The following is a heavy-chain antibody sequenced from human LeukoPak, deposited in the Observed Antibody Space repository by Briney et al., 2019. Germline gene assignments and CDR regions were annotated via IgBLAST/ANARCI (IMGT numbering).Heavy chain of an antibody. V-gene: IGHV4-31*03. D-gene: IGHD4-23*01. J-gene: IGHJ5*02. Sequence: SQTLSLTCTVSGGSISSGGYSWSWIRQPPGKGLEWIGYIYYSGSTYYNPSLKSRVTISVDTSKNQFSLKLSSVTAADTAVYYCAREHQTTVVKADPWFVPWGQGSLVTVSS. CDR1: GGSISSGGYS. CDR3: AREHQTTVVKADPWFVP. CDR2: IYYSGST.